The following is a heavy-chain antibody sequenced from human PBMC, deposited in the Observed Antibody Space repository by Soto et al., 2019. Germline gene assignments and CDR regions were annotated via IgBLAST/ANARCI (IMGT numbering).Heavy chain of an antibody. CDR2: IYYSGST. V-gene: IGHV4-61*01. D-gene: IGHD6-13*01. CDR1: GGSVSSGSYY. CDR3: ARGPPYSSSWAYYYYYGMDV. Sequence: SETLSLTCTVSGGSVSSGSYYWSWIRQPPGKGLEWIGYIYYSGSTNYNPSLKSRVTISVDTSKNQFSLKLGSVTAADTAVYYCARGPPYSSSWAYYYYYGMDVWGQGTTVTVSS. J-gene: IGHJ6*02.